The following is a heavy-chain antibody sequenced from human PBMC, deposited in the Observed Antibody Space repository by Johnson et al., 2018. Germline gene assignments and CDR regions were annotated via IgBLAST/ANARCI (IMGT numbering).Heavy chain of an antibody. CDR2: IRSKANSYAT. Sequence: VQLVESGGGLVQPGGSLKLSCAASGFTFSGSAMHWVRQASGKGLEWVGRIRSKANSYATAYAASVKGRFTISRDNSKNTAYLQMNSRKTEDTAVYYCTRTGRGGMVNGRDVWGQGTTVTVSS. D-gene: IGHD5-18*01. CDR1: GFTFSGSA. V-gene: IGHV3-73*01. CDR3: TRTGRGGMVNGRDV. J-gene: IGHJ6*02.